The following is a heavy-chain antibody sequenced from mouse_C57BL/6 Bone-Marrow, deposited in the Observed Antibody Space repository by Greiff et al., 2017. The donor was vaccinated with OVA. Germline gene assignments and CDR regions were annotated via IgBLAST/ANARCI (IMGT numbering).Heavy chain of an antibody. D-gene: IGHD2-2*01. V-gene: IGHV14-3*01. Sequence: VQLKQSVAELVRPGASVKLSCTASGFNIQNTYMHWVKQRPEQGLEWIGRIDPANGNTKYAPKFQGKATITADTSSNTAYLQLSSLTSEDTAIYYCARVVTSGFDYWGQGTTLTVSS. J-gene: IGHJ2*01. CDR2: IDPANGNT. CDR1: GFNIQNTY. CDR3: ARVVTSGFDY.